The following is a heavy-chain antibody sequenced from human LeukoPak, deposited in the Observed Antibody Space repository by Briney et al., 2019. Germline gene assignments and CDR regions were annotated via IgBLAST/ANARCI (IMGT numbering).Heavy chain of an antibody. J-gene: IGHJ3*02. CDR2: IKQDGSEK. Sequence: GGSLRLSCAASGFTFSSYWMSWVRQAPGKGLEWVANIKQDGSEKYYVDSVKGRFTISRDNSKNTLYLQMNSLRAEDTAVYYCARAPLRYCSGGSCYSDAFDIWGQGTMVTVSS. CDR1: GFTFSSYW. D-gene: IGHD2-15*01. CDR3: ARAPLRYCSGGSCYSDAFDI. V-gene: IGHV3-7*01.